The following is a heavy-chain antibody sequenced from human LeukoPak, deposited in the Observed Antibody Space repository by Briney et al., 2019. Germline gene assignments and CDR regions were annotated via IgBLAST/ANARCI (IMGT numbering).Heavy chain of an antibody. D-gene: IGHD4-17*01. CDR1: GFTFNTYN. CDR2: ISSSSGTI. Sequence: GGSLRLSCAASGFTFNTYNLNWVRQAPGKGLEWVSYISSSSGTIYYADSVKGRFTVSRDNAKKSLHLQMNSLRDEDTAMYYCARDFYGDWAFDIWGLGTMVTVSS. CDR3: ARDFYGDWAFDI. J-gene: IGHJ3*02. V-gene: IGHV3-48*02.